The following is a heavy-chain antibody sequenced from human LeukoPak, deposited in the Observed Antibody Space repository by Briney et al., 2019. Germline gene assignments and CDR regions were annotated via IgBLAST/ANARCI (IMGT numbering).Heavy chain of an antibody. V-gene: IGHV1-18*01. CDR3: ARDTYNSGWCSDY. D-gene: IGHD6-19*01. CDR1: GFTFTSYG. J-gene: IGHJ4*02. CDR2: ISTYNGNT. Sequence: GASVKVSCKTSGFTFTSYGISWVRQAPGHGLEWMGWISTYNGNTNYAQNLQGRVIMPTDTTTSTAYMELRSLRSDDTAVYYCARDTYNSGWCSDYWGQGTLVTVSS.